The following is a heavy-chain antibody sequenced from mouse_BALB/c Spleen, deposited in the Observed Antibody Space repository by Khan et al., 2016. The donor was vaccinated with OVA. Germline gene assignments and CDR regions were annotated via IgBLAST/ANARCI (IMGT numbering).Heavy chain of an antibody. D-gene: IGHD2-3*01. J-gene: IGHJ4*01. CDR2: IWAGGST. V-gene: IGHV2-9*02. Sequence: VQLQESGPGLVAPSQSLSITCTVSGFTLTSYGIHWVRQPPGKGLEWLGVIWAGGSTNYNSALMSRLSISKDNSKSQAFLKINNVQTEYTATYYCDRSDGYYEDAMDYWGQGTTVTVSS. CDR3: DRSDGYYEDAMDY. CDR1: GFTLTSYG.